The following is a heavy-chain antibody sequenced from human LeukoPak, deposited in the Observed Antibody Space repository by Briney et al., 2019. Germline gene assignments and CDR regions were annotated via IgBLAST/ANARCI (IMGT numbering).Heavy chain of an antibody. D-gene: IGHD6-13*01. CDR3: ARGGSSWFAAYYYYMDV. CDR1: GYTFTSYD. V-gene: IGHV1-8*01. J-gene: IGHJ6*03. CDR2: MNPNSGNT. Sequence: GASVKVSCKASGYTFTSYDINWVRQATGQGLEWMGWMNPNSGNTGYAQKFQGRVTMTRNTSISTAYMELSSLRSEDTAVYYCARGGSSWFAAYYYYMDVWGKGTTVTISS.